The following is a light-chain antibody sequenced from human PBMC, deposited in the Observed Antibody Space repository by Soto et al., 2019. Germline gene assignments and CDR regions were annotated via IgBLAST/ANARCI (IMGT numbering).Light chain of an antibody. CDR2: GAS. Sequence: DIQMTQSPSSLSASVGDRVTITCRASQSISRYLNWYQQKPGKAPKILIYGASSLQSGVPSRFSGSGSGTEFTLTISSLQPDDFATYYCQQYNSYSSWTFGQGTKVDIK. V-gene: IGKV1-5*01. J-gene: IGKJ1*01. CDR3: QQYNSYSSWT. CDR1: QSISRY.